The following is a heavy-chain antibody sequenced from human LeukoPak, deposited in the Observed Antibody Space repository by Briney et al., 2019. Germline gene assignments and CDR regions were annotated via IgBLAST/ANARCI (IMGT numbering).Heavy chain of an antibody. CDR3: ARYYYDSSGYYTVDY. CDR2: IYSNGDT. J-gene: IGHJ4*02. V-gene: IGHV3-53*01. CDR1: GFTVSSTF. Sequence: GGSLRLSCAASGFTVSSTFMSWVRQAPGKGLEWVSIIYSNGDTYYADSLKGRFTISRDNSKNTLYLQVNSLRAEDTAVYYCARYYYDSSGYYTVDYWGQGTLVTVSS. D-gene: IGHD3-22*01.